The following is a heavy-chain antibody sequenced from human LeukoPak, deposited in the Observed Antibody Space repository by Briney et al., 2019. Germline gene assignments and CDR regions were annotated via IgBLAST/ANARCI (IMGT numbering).Heavy chain of an antibody. V-gene: IGHV4-39*07. Sequence: SETLSLTCTVSGGSISSSSYCWGWIRQPPGKGLEWIGSISYSGSTYYSPSLKSRVTISVDTSKNQFSLKLSSVTAADTAVYYCARVSRDFWSGPYYYYMDVWGKGTTVTVSS. CDR1: GGSISSSSYC. J-gene: IGHJ6*03. CDR2: ISYSGST. CDR3: ARVSRDFWSGPYYYYMDV. D-gene: IGHD3-3*01.